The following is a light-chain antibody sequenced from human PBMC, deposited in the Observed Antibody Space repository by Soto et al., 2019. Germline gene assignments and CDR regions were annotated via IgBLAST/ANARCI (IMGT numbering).Light chain of an antibody. CDR2: GAS. J-gene: IGKJ4*01. CDR1: QSVIIN. V-gene: IGKV3-15*01. Sequence: EIVMTQSPATLSVSPGERATLSCRASQSVIINLAWYQQKPGQAPRLLIYGASTRATGIPARFSGSGSGTEFILTISILQSEDFAVYYCHQYNNWPLTFGGGTKVEIK. CDR3: HQYNNWPLT.